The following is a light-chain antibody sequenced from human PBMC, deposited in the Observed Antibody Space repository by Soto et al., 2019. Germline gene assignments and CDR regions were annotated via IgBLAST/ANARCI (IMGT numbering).Light chain of an antibody. CDR3: QQYGRSPYT. V-gene: IGKV3-20*01. CDR2: SAS. Sequence: IVLTQSPGTLSLSPGEGATLSCRASQSVDTAYLAWYQQKPGQAPRLLIYSASNRATGFPDRFSGSGSGTDFTLTISRLEPEDVAVYYCQQYGRSPYTFGQGTKLAIK. J-gene: IGKJ2*01. CDR1: QSVDTAY.